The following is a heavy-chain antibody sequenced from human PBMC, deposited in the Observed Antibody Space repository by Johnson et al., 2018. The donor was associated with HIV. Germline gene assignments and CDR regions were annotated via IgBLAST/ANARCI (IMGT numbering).Heavy chain of an antibody. V-gene: IGHV3-9*01. CDR1: GFTYDDYA. D-gene: IGHD1-26*01. CDR3: AKDMSSGSYFGEWDHDAFDI. J-gene: IGHJ3*02. Sequence: VQLVESGGGLVQPGRSLRLSCAASGFTYDDYAMHWVRQAPGTGLEWVSGISWNSGSIGYADSVKGRFSISRDNGKNSLYLQMNSLRAEDTALYYCAKDMSSGSYFGEWDHDAFDIWGQGTMVTVSS. CDR2: ISWNSGSI.